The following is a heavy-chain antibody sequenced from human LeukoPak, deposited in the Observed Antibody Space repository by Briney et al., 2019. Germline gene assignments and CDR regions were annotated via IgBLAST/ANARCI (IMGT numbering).Heavy chain of an antibody. Sequence: RASETLSLTCTVSGYSISSGYYWGWIRQPPGKGLEWIGSIYYTGDTYYNPSLKSRVTISVDTSKNQFSLKLTSVTAANTAVYYCARTVSSGWGPKFDYWGQGTLVTVSS. D-gene: IGHD6-19*01. CDR3: ARTVSSGWGPKFDY. CDR1: GYSISSGYY. J-gene: IGHJ4*02. V-gene: IGHV4-38-2*02. CDR2: IYYTGDT.